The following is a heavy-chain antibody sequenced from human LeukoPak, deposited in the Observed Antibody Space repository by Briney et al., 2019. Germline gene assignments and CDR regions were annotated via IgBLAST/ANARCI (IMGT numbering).Heavy chain of an antibody. J-gene: IGHJ6*02. CDR3: AVSSFYYYGMDV. Sequence: PGGSLRLSCAASGFTFSSYAMSWVRQAPGKGLEWVSLISGDGGSTYYADSVKGRFTISRDNSKNSLYLQMNSLRTEDTALYYCAVSSFYYYGMDVWGQGTTVTVSS. CDR2: ISGDGGST. D-gene: IGHD6-13*01. V-gene: IGHV3-43*02. CDR1: GFTFSSYA.